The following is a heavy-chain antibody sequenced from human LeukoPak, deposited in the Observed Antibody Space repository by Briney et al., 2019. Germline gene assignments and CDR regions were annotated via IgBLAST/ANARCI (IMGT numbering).Heavy chain of an antibody. V-gene: IGHV1-69*04. CDR2: IIPILGIA. D-gene: IGHD1-26*01. CDR3: ARGNSGSSENY. J-gene: IGHJ4*02. CDR1: GGTFSSYA. Sequence: SVKVSCKASGGTFSSYAIRWVRQAPGQGLEWMGRIIPILGIASYAQKFQGRVTITADKSTSTAYMELSSLRSEDTAVYYCARGNSGSSENYWGQGTLVTVSS.